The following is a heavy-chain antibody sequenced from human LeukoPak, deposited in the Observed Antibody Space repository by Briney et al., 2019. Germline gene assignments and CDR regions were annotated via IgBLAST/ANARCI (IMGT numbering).Heavy chain of an antibody. D-gene: IGHD2-2*01. CDR3: AREDIVVVPAAIDY. Sequence: ASVKVSCKASGYTFTGYYMPWVRQAPGQGLEWMGWINPNSGGTNYAQKFQGRVTMTRDTSISTAYMELSRLRSDDTAVYYCAREDIVVVPAAIDYWGQGTLVTVSS. CDR1: GYTFTGYY. V-gene: IGHV1-2*02. J-gene: IGHJ4*02. CDR2: INPNSGGT.